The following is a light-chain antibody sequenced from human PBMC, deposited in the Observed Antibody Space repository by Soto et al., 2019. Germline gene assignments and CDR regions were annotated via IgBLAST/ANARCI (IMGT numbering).Light chain of an antibody. CDR2: GAS. Sequence: EIVLTQSPATLSLSPGERATLSCRARQSVSSNLAWYQQKPGLAPRPLIYGASTRATGIPARFSGSGSGTEFTLTISSLQSEDFAVYYCQQYNNWPLTFGQGTRLEIK. V-gene: IGKV3-15*01. CDR1: QSVSSN. J-gene: IGKJ5*01. CDR3: QQYNNWPLT.